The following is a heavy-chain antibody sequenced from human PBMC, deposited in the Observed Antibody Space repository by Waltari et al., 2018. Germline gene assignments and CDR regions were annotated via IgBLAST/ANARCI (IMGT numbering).Heavy chain of an antibody. CDR2: IHYSGGT. Sequence: QVQLQESGPGLVKPSESLSLTCAVSGGSIGNYYWHWIRQSPGKGLEWIGQIHYSGGTNYNPSFKSRVTISLDSSKNQVSLKVSSLSAADTAVYYCARSVAVRWFDPWGQGTLVIVSS. D-gene: IGHD3-10*01. V-gene: IGHV4-59*01. CDR3: ARSVAVRWFDP. CDR1: GGSIGNYY. J-gene: IGHJ5*02.